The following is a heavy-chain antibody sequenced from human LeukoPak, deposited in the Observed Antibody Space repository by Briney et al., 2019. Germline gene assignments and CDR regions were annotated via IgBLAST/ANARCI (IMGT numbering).Heavy chain of an antibody. CDR3: AGAGRRELPSGVVVPAAFDY. J-gene: IGHJ4*02. Sequence: SETLSLTCTVSGGSISSSSYYWGWIRQPPGKGLEWIGSIYYSGSTYYNPSLKSRVTISVDTSKNQFSLKLSSVTAADTAVYYCAGAGRRELPSGVVVPAAFDYWGQGTLVTVSS. CDR1: GGSISSSSYY. V-gene: IGHV4-39*07. D-gene: IGHD2-2*01. CDR2: IYYSGST.